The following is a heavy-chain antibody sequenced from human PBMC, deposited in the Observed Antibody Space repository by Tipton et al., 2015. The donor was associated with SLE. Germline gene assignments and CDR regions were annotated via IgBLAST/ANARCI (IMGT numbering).Heavy chain of an antibody. Sequence: TLSLTCTVSGGSISSGRYYWSWIRQPAGKGLEWIGRISTSGSITYNPSLKSRVTISVDTSNNQFSLNLNSVTAADTAVYYCARGSDGEYVRYFDVWGPGTLVTVSS. J-gene: IGHJ2*01. CDR2: ISTSGSI. CDR1: GGSISSGRYY. CDR3: ARGSDGEYVRYFDV. V-gene: IGHV4-61*02. D-gene: IGHD4-17*01.